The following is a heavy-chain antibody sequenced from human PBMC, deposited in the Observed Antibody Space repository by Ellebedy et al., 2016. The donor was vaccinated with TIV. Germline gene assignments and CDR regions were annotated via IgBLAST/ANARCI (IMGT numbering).Heavy chain of an antibody. CDR2: IKEDGSEK. Sequence: GESLKISCAASGFTFGTYWLSWVRQAPGKGLEWVANIKEDGSEKHYVDSVEGRFTISRDNAKNSLYLQMNSLRAEDTAVYYCARGGNHFFGHWGQGNVVTVSS. V-gene: IGHV3-7*03. D-gene: IGHD4-23*01. J-gene: IGHJ4*02. CDR3: ARGGNHFFGH. CDR1: GFTFGTYW.